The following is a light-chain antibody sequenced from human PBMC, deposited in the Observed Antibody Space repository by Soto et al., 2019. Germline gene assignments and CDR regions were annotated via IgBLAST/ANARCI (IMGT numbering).Light chain of an antibody. V-gene: IGKV1-5*01. CDR3: LRYNAFSQT. CDR1: QSMNEW. Sequence: DIQMTQSPSTLSASIGDRVTITCRASQSMNEWLAWYQQKPGKAPKVLIYDASSLQSGVPSRFSGSGSGTEFTLTIESLQPDDFATYYCLRYNAFSQTFGQGTKVEI. J-gene: IGKJ1*01. CDR2: DAS.